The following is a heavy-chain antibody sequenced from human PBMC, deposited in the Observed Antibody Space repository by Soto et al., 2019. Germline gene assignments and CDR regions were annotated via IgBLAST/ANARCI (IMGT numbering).Heavy chain of an antibody. CDR1: GGSVSSNTAS. D-gene: IGHD5-12*01. V-gene: IGHV6-1*01. CDR3: AKGDNLGPKTGYAFDP. J-gene: IGHJ5*02. Sequence: SQTLSLTCAISGGSVSSNTASWNWIRQSPSRSLEWLGRTYFRSKWYNDYAVSVKSRIIINPDTSNNQFSLQLNSVTPEDTAVYFCAKGDNLGPKTGYAFDPWGQGIMVTVSS. CDR2: TYFRSKWYN.